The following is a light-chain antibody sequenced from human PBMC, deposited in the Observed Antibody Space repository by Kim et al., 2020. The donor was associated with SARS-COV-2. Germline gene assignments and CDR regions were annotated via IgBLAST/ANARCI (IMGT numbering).Light chain of an antibody. V-gene: IGKV3-11*01. CDR3: HHRANWPALT. CDR1: QNIGRY. Sequence: PGDRAILSCRASQNIGRYLAWYQQRPGQAPRLLIYEVFNRAAGVPARFSGNGSETDFTLNITSLEPDDFAVYYCHHRANWPALTFGGGTKVDIK. J-gene: IGKJ4*01. CDR2: EVF.